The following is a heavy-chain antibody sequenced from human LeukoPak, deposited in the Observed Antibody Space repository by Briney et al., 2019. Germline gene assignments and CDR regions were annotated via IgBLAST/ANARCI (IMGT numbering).Heavy chain of an antibody. J-gene: IGHJ3*02. CDR1: GYTFTSYG. CDR3: ARDGLGMATPGDAFDI. D-gene: IGHD5-24*01. CDR2: ISAYNGNT. V-gene: IGHV1-18*01. Sequence: GASVKVSCKASGYTFTSYGISWVRQAPGQGLEWMGWISAYNGNTNYAQKLQGRVTMTTDTSTSTAYMELRSLRSDDTAVYYCARDGLGMATPGDAFDIWGQGTMVTVSS.